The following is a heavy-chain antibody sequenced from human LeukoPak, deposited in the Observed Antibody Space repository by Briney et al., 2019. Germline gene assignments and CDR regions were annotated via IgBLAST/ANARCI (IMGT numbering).Heavy chain of an antibody. CDR1: GYTFTGYY. CDR2: INPNSGGT. Sequence: ASVKVSCKASGYTFTGYYMHWVRQAPGQGLEWMGLINPNSGGTNYAQKFQGRVTMTRDTSINTAYMDLSRLRSDDTAVYYCARGRNSVYYFNVVAPSYFHYWGQGTLVTVSS. CDR3: ARGRNSVYYFNVVAPSYFHY. V-gene: IGHV1-2*06. J-gene: IGHJ4*02. D-gene: IGHD3-22*01.